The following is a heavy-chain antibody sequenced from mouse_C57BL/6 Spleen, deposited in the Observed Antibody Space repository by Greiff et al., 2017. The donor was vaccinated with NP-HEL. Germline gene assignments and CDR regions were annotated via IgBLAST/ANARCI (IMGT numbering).Heavy chain of an antibody. V-gene: IGHV1-7*01. CDR3: AGDDGYYPAD. J-gene: IGHJ3*01. Sequence: VQLQQSGAELAKPGASVKLSCKASGYTFTSYWMHWVKQRPGQGLEWIGYINPSSGYTKYNQKFKDKATLTEDTSSSTAYMQLSSLTYEDATVYYCAGDDGYYPADWGQGTLVTVSA. D-gene: IGHD2-3*01. CDR1: GYTFTSYW. CDR2: INPSSGYT.